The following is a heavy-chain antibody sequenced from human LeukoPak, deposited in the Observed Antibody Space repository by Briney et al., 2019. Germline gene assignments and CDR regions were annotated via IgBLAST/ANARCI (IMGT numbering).Heavy chain of an antibody. CDR1: GYTFSTYT. Sequence: GGSLRLSCAVSGYTFSTYTMNWVRQAPGKGLEWVSCISSSSSHIFYADSVKGRFTISRDNAKNSLYLQLNSLRGEDTAVYYCARDTNWTFFFCGQGTLVTVSS. D-gene: IGHD1-1*01. CDR2: ISSSSSHI. V-gene: IGHV3-21*01. J-gene: IGHJ4*02. CDR3: ARDTNWTFFF.